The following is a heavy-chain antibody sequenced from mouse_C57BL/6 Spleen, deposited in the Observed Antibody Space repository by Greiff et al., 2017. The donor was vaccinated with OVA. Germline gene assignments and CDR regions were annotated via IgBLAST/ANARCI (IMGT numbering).Heavy chain of an antibody. J-gene: IGHJ4*01. CDR3: ARGNWDFGYAMDY. D-gene: IGHD4-1*01. CDR2: INPSSGYT. V-gene: IGHV1-7*01. Sequence: QVQLKESGAELAKPGASVKLSCKASGYTFTSYWMHWVKQRPGQGLEWIGYINPSSGYTKYNQKFKDKATLTADKSSSTAYMQLSSLTYEDSAVYYCARGNWDFGYAMDYWGQGTSVTVSS. CDR1: GYTFTSYW.